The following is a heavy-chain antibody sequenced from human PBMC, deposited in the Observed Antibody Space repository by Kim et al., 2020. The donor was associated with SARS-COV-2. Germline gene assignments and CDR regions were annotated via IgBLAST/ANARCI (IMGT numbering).Heavy chain of an antibody. V-gene: IGHV1-18*01. J-gene: IGHJ6*02. Sequence: ASVKVSCKASGYTFTSYGISWVRQAPGQGLEWMGWISAYNGNTNYAQKLQGRVTMTTDTSTSTAYMELRSLRSDDTAVYYCARRSPFFATVTNYYYYYGVDVWGQGTTVTVSS. CDR3: ARRSPFFATVTNYYYYYGVDV. D-gene: IGHD4-17*01. CDR2: ISAYNGNT. CDR1: GYTFTSYG.